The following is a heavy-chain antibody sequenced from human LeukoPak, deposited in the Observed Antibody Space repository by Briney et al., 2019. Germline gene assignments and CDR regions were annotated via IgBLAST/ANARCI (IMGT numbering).Heavy chain of an antibody. CDR3: ARAYSSSWYYYYGMDV. Sequence: GRSLRLSCAASGFTFSSYAMHWVRQAPGKGLEWVAVISYDGSNKYYADSVKGRSTISRDNSKNTLYLQMNSLRAEDTAVYYCARAYSSSWYYYYGMDVWGQGTTVTVSS. V-gene: IGHV3-30*04. J-gene: IGHJ6*02. CDR1: GFTFSSYA. CDR2: ISYDGSNK. D-gene: IGHD6-13*01.